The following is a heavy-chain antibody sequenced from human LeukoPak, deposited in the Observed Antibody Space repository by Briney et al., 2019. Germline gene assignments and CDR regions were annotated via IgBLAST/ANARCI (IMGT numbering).Heavy chain of an antibody. CDR2: IIPIFGTA. Sequence: SVKVSCKASGGTFSSYAISWVRQAPGQGLEWMGGIIPIFGTANYAQEFQGRVTITADESTSTAYMELSSLRSEDTAVYYCASGRHRSYQLLSYYYYGMDVWGQGTTVTVSS. D-gene: IGHD2-2*01. CDR1: GGTFSSYA. CDR3: ASGRHRSYQLLSYYYYGMDV. V-gene: IGHV1-69*13. J-gene: IGHJ6*02.